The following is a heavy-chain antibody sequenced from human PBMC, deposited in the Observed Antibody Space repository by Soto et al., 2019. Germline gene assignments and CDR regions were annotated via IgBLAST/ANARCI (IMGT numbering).Heavy chain of an antibody. J-gene: IGHJ4*02. CDR1: GFTFDDYV. CDR3: ARGLSAVPSYLDY. V-gene: IGHV3-9*01. Sequence: EVQLVESGGGLVQPGRSLRLSCVASGFTFDDYVMHWVRQVPGKGLEWVSGISWNSGNIDYADSVKGRFTISRDNAMNSLYLQMNRLRPEDTARYYCARGLSAVPSYLDYWGQGTLVTVSS. CDR2: ISWNSGNI. D-gene: IGHD3-16*01.